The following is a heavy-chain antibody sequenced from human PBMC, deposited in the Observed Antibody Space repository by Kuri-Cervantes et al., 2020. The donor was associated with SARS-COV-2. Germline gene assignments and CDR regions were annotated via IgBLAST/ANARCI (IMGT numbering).Heavy chain of an antibody. J-gene: IGHJ6*03. CDR1: GYSISSGYY. CDR3: ARRNMDV. CDR2: IYTSGST. V-gene: IGHV4-38-2*01. Sequence: ESLKISCAVSGYSISSGYYWGWIRQPPGKGLEWIGRIYTSGSTNYNPSLKSRVTMSVDTSKNQFSLKLSSVTAADTAVYYCARRNMDVWGKGTTVTVSS.